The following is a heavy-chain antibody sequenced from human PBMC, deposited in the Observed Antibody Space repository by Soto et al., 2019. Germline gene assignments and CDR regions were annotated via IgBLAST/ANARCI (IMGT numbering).Heavy chain of an antibody. Sequence: RRLSCSASGFTFSSYSMNWVRQAPWKGLEWVSSISSISSYIYYADSVKGRFTISRDNAKNSLYLQMNSLRAEDTAVYYCARALSSGYYGSGAYYHYGMEVWGEGTKVTVS. CDR2: ISSISSYI. D-gene: IGHD3-10*01. J-gene: IGHJ6*02. CDR3: ARALSSGYYGSGAYYHYGMEV. V-gene: IGHV3-21*01. CDR1: GFTFSSYS.